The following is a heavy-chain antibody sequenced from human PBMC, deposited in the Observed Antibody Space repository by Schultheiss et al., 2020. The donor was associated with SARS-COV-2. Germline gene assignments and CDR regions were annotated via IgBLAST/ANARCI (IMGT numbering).Heavy chain of an antibody. CDR2: ITHSGSA. CDR3: ARGGSVAGFDY. Sequence: SETLSLTCTVSGGSISSYYWTWIRQPPGKGPEWIGEITHSGSANYNPSLKSRVTISVDTSKNQFSLKLSSVTAADTAVYYCARGGSVAGFDYWGQGTLVTVSS. D-gene: IGHD6-19*01. V-gene: IGHV4-34*01. CDR1: GGSISSYY. J-gene: IGHJ4*02.